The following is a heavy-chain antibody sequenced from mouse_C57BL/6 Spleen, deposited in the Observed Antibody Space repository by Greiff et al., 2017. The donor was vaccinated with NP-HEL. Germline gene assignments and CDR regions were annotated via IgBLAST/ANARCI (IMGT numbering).Heavy chain of an antibody. V-gene: IGHV2-2*01. CDR2: IWSGGST. Sequence: VHLVESGPGLVQPSQSLSITCTVSGFSLTSYCVHWVRQSPGKGLEWLGVIWSGGSTDYNAAFISRLSISKDNSKSQVFFKMNSLQADDTAIYYCARGRGHWYFDVWGTGTTLTVSS. J-gene: IGHJ1*03. CDR1: GFSLTSYC. CDR3: ARGRGHWYFDV.